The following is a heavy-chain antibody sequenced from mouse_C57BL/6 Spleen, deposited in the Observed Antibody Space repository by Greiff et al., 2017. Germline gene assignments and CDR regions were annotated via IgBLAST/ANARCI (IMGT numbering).Heavy chain of an antibody. V-gene: IGHV7-1*01. J-gene: IGHJ2*01. CDR3: ARDAGDYGFDY. D-gene: IGHD2-4*01. Sequence: EVMLVESGGGLVQSGRSLRLSCATSGFTFSDFYMEWVRQAPGKGLEWIAASRNKANDYTTEYSASVKGRFIVSRDTSQSILYLQMNALRAEDTAIYYCARDAGDYGFDYWGQGTTLTVSS. CDR2: SRNKANDYTT. CDR1: GFTFSDFY.